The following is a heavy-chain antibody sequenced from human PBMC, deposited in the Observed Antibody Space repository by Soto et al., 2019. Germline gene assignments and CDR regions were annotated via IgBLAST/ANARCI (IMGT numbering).Heavy chain of an antibody. D-gene: IGHD6-13*01. CDR1: GFTFSSYS. V-gene: IGHV3-48*02. Sequence: GGSLRLSCAASGFTFSSYSMNWVRQAPGKGLEWVSYISSSSSTIYYADSVKGRFTISRDNAKNSLYLQMNSLRDEDTAVYYCASLGPHSSSWSGYYGMDVWGQGTTVTVSS. CDR2: ISSSSSTI. J-gene: IGHJ6*02. CDR3: ASLGPHSSSWSGYYGMDV.